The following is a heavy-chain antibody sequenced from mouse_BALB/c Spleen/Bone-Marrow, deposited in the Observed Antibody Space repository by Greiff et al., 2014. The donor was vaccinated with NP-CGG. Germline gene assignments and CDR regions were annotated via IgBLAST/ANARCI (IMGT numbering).Heavy chain of an antibody. CDR2: IWPDGST. J-gene: IGHJ4*01. CDR1: GFSLTTYG. Sequence: VQLVESGPGLVAPSQSLSITCTVSGFSLTTYGVHWVRQPPGKGLEWLGVIWPDGSTNYNSALMSRLSIRKDNSKSQVFLKMNSLQTDDTAMYYCARITTATGAMGYWGQGTSVTVSS. V-gene: IGHV2-9*02. CDR3: ARITTATGAMGY. D-gene: IGHD1-2*01.